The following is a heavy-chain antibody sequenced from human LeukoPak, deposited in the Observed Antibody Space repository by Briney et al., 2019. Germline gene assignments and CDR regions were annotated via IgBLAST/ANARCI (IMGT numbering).Heavy chain of an antibody. D-gene: IGHD4-23*01. CDR1: GGSISSGGYY. Sequence: SETLSLTCTVSGGSISSGGYYWSWIRQHPGKGLEWLGYIYYSGSTYYNPSLKSRVTISVDTSKNQFSLKLSSVTAADTAVYYCARDEPGYGGYGMDVWGQGTTVTVSS. J-gene: IGHJ6*02. V-gene: IGHV4-31*03. CDR3: ARDEPGYGGYGMDV. CDR2: IYYSGST.